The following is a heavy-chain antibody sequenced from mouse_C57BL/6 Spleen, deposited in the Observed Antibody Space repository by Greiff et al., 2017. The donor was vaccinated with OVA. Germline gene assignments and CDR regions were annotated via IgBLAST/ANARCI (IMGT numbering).Heavy chain of an antibody. D-gene: IGHD1-1*01. CDR1: GYTFTSYG. J-gene: IGHJ1*03. V-gene: IGHV1-58*01. CDR3: ARNYYGSGYFDV. Sequence: EVKLQESGAELVRPGSSVKMSCKTSGYTFTSYGINWVKQRPGQGLEWVGYIYIGNGYSEYNETFKGKATLTSDTSSSTAYMKLNSLTSENSTIYFCARNYYGSGYFDVWGTGTTVTVSS. CDR2: IYIGNGYS.